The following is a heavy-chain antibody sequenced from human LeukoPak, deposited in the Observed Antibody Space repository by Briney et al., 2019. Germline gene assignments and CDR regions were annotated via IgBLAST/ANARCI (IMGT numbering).Heavy chain of an antibody. CDR2: INQDGSEK. V-gene: IGHV3-7*01. J-gene: IGHJ6*03. CDR1: GFTFSRYS. Sequence: GGSLRLSCAASGFTFSRYSMSWVRQAPGKGLEWVANINQDGSEKYYVDSVKGRFTISRDNAKNSLYLQMNSLRVEDTAVYYCARVSGVYYYYMDVWGKGTTVTVSS. D-gene: IGHD3-3*01. CDR3: ARVSGVYYYYMDV.